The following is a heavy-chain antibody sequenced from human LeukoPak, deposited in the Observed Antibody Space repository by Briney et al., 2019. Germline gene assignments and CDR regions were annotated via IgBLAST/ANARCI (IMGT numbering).Heavy chain of an antibody. Sequence: GASVKVSCKASGYTFTGYYMHWVRQALGQGLEWMGWINPNSGGTNYAQKFQGWVTMTRDTSISTAYMELSRLRSDDTAVYYCAREGRDYDFWDSDYYYYGMDVWGQGTTVTVSS. J-gene: IGHJ6*02. D-gene: IGHD3-3*01. CDR3: AREGRDYDFWDSDYYYYGMDV. CDR1: GYTFTGYY. V-gene: IGHV1-2*04. CDR2: INPNSGGT.